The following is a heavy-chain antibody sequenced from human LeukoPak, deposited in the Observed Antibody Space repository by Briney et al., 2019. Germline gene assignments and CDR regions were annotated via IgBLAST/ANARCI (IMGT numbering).Heavy chain of an antibody. CDR1: GYSISSGYS. Sequence: SDTLSLTCAVSGYSISSGYSWGWIRQPPGRGGAWIGIIYHSGSTYYNPSLKSRVTISVDTSKNQFSLKLSSVTAANTAVYYCASQVLLWFGELLSTLLWGQGTLVTVSS. J-gene: IGHJ4*02. CDR2: IYHSGST. D-gene: IGHD3-10*01. V-gene: IGHV4-38-2*01. CDR3: ASQVLLWFGELLSTLL.